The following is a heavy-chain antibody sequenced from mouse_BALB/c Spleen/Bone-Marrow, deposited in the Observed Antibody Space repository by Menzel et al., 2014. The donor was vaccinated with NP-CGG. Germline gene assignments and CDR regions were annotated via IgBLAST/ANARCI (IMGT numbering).Heavy chain of an antibody. V-gene: IGHV7-3*02. CDR2: SRNKTTGYTT. Sequence: EVFLLLFGGGVVQPGRVLRLPCAAAVVTFRDYYMSWVRQSPGEALEWWGFSRNKTTGYTTEYIPSVYGRVGISRDNSQCMLYLKLNTLRAADSSTFYCARNWNNDINWDIDVWGAGTTVTVSS. CDR3: ARNWNNDINWDIDV. D-gene: IGHD1-2*01. J-gene: IGHJ1*01. CDR1: VVTFRDYY.